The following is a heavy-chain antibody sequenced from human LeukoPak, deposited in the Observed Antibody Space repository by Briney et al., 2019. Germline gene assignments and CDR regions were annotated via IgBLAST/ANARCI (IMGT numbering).Heavy chain of an antibody. V-gene: IGHV1-18*01. CDR2: ISAYNGNT. J-gene: IGHJ4*02. CDR3: ATDIAAAGPNASDY. D-gene: IGHD6-13*01. Sequence: ASVKVSCKASGYTFTSYGISWVRQAPGQGLEWMGWISAYNGNTDYAQKLQGRVTMTTDTSTSTAYMELRSLRSDDTAVYYCATDIAAAGPNASDYWGQGTLVTVSS. CDR1: GYTFTSYG.